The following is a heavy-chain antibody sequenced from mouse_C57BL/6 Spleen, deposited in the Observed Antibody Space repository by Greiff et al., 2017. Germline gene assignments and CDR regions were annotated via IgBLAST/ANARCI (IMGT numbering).Heavy chain of an antibody. Sequence: VQLQESGPELVKPGASVKISCKASGYAFSSSWMNWVKQRPGKGLEWIGRIYPGDGDTNYNGKFKGKATLTADKSSSTAYMQLSSLTSEDSAVYFCALYYSNLYWYFDVWGTGTTVTVSS. CDR2: IYPGDGDT. J-gene: IGHJ1*03. CDR1: GYAFSSSW. V-gene: IGHV1-82*01. CDR3: ALYYSNLYWYFDV. D-gene: IGHD2-5*01.